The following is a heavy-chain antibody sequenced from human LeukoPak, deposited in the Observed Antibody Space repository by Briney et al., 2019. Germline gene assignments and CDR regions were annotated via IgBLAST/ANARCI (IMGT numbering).Heavy chain of an antibody. CDR2: INHSGST. Sequence: SETLSLTCAVYGGSFSGYYWSWIRQPPGKGLEWIGEINHSGSTNYNPSLKSRVTISVDTSKNQFSLKLSSVTAADTAVYYCARVAPAPLDYYDSSGYYDYWGQGTLVTVSS. CDR3: ARVAPAPLDYYDSSGYYDY. J-gene: IGHJ4*02. CDR1: GGSFSGYY. D-gene: IGHD3-22*01. V-gene: IGHV4-34*01.